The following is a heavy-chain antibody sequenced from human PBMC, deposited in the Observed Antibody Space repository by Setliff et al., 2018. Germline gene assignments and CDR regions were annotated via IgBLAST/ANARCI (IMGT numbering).Heavy chain of an antibody. J-gene: IGHJ4*02. V-gene: IGHV4-4*09. CDR1: GGFISSYY. CDR3: ARESRYYYDNLGTLDY. D-gene: IGHD3-22*01. Sequence: SETLSLTCTVSGGFISSYYWSWIRQPAGKGLEWIGYIYSSGSTYYNPSLKSRVSISVDTSKNQFSLKLSSVTAADTAVYYCARESRYYYDNLGTLDYWGQGTLGTVSS. CDR2: IYSSGST.